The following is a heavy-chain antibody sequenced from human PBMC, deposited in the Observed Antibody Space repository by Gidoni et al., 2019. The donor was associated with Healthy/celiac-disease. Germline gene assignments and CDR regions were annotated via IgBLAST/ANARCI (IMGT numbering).Heavy chain of an antibody. J-gene: IGHJ4*02. D-gene: IGHD3-22*01. V-gene: IGHV3-9*01. CDR1: GFTFDDYA. CDR3: AKDMAYYYDSSGANDY. Sequence: EVQLVESGGGLVQPGRSLRLSCAASGFTFDDYAMHWVRQAPGKGLEWVSGISWNSGSIGYADSVKGRFTISRDNAKNSLYLQLNSLRAEDTALYYCAKDMAYYYDSSGANDYWGQGTLVTVSS. CDR2: ISWNSGSI.